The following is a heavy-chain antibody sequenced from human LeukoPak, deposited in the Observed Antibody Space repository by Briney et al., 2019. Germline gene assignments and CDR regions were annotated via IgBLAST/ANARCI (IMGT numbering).Heavy chain of an antibody. CDR1: GFTFSSYG. CDR3: AKVLYSYGSVMYYYYGMDV. Sequence: GGSLRLSCAASGFTFSSYGMHWVRQAPGKGLEWVAVISYDGSNKYYADSVKGRFTISRDNSKNTLYLQMNSLRAEDTAVYYCAKVLYSYGSVMYYYYGMDVWGQGTTVTVSS. D-gene: IGHD5-18*01. CDR2: ISYDGSNK. V-gene: IGHV3-30*18. J-gene: IGHJ6*02.